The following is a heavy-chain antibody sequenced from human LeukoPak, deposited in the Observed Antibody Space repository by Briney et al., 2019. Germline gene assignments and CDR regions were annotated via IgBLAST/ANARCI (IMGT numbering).Heavy chain of an antibody. CDR2: INSDGTDT. D-gene: IGHD3-3*02. V-gene: IGHV3-74*01. CDR1: GFTFSSYW. Sequence: GGSLRLSCAASGFTFSSYWMHWVRQVPGKGLVWVSRINSDGTDTSYADSVRGRFTISRDNAKNTLYLQMNSLRAEDTAVYYCAREGANAFQDYWGQGTLVTVSS. J-gene: IGHJ4*02. CDR3: AREGANAFQDY.